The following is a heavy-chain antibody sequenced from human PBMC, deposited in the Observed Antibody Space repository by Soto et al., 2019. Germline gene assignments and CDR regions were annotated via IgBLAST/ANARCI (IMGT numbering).Heavy chain of an antibody. Sequence: GXSVKGSCKASGGPFSSYATSWVRQAPGQGLEWMGGIIPMYGKTDYAQKFQGRITISADESTSTAYMELSSLRSEDTAVYYCAREAVAGLLGAFDIWGQGTMVTVSS. J-gene: IGHJ3*02. V-gene: IGHV1-69*13. D-gene: IGHD6-19*01. CDR3: AREAVAGLLGAFDI. CDR2: IIPMYGKT. CDR1: GGPFSSYA.